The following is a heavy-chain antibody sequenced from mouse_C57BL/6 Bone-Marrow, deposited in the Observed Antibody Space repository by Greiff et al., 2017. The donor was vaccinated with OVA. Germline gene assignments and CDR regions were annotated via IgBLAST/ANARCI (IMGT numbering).Heavy chain of an antibody. J-gene: IGHJ2*01. CDR2: IWWDDDT. V-gene: IGHV8-8*01. CDR1: GFSLSTFGMG. Sequence: QVTLKESGPGILQPSQTLSLTCSFSGFSLSTFGMGVGWLRQPSGKGLVWLAHIWWDDDTNYTPALKSRLTISKDNAKNQVYLKIANVDTADTATYYCARGGRGDYWGQGTTLTVSS. CDR3: ARGGRGDY.